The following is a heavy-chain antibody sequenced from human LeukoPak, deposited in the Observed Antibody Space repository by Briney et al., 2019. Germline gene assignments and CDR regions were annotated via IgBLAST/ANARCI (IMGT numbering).Heavy chain of an antibody. J-gene: IGHJ6*03. CDR2: ISGSGGST. CDR1: GFTFSSYG. CDR3: AREQLAQYYYYYYYMDV. V-gene: IGHV3-23*01. Sequence: GGSLRLSCAASGFTFSSYGMHWVRQAPGKGLEWVSAISGSGGSTYYADSVKGRFTISRDNSKNTLYLQMNSLRAEDTAVYYCAREQLAQYYYYYYYMDVWGKGTTVTVSS. D-gene: IGHD6-13*01.